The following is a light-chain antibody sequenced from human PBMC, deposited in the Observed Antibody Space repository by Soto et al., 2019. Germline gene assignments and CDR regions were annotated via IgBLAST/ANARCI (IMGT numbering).Light chain of an antibody. Sequence: QSVLTQPRSVSGSPGQSVTISCSGTSSDVGGYEYVSWYQQHPGKAPRLIIYDVTKRPSGVPDRFSGSSSGNTASLTISGLQAEDEADYFCCSYAGSYSYVFGTGTKVTVL. CDR1: SSDVGGYEY. CDR2: DVT. V-gene: IGLV2-11*01. CDR3: CSYAGSYSYV. J-gene: IGLJ1*01.